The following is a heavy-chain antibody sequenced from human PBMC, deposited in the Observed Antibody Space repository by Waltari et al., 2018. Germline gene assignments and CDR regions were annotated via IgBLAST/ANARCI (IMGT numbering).Heavy chain of an antibody. Sequence: QVQLVQSGAEVKKPGSSVKVSCKASGGTFSSYAISWVRQAPGQGLEWMGGTIPIFSKANYEQKFQGRVTITADESTSTAYMELSSLRAEDTAGYYCARLLGYSGYDPPAHFDYWGQGTLVTVSS. CDR2: TIPIFSKA. D-gene: IGHD5-12*01. CDR3: ARLLGYSGYDPPAHFDY. V-gene: IGHV1-69*01. CDR1: GGTFSSYA. J-gene: IGHJ4*02.